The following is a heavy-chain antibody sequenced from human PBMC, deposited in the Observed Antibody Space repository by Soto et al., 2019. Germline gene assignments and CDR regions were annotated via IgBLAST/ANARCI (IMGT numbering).Heavy chain of an antibody. J-gene: IGHJ4*02. D-gene: IGHD4-17*01. V-gene: IGHV1-18*01. CDR2: ISAYNGNT. Sequence: GASVKVSCKASGYTFTSYGISWVRQAPGQGLEWMGWISAYNGNTNYAQKLQGRVTMTTDTSTSTAYMELRSLRSDDTAVYYCARDGRGTTVTTIDFDYWGQGTLVTVSS. CDR3: ARDGRGTTVTTIDFDY. CDR1: GYTFTSYG.